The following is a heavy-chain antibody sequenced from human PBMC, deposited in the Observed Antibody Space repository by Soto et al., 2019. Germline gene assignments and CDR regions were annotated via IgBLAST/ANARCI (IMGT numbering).Heavy chain of an antibody. D-gene: IGHD2-15*01. CDR1: GFSFSNYA. J-gene: IGHJ4*02. CDR3: VRDYGVVAPSFDY. V-gene: IGHV3-23*01. Sequence: GVLRLSCAASGFSFSNYAMNWVRQAPGKGLEWVSGISGGGGGTYYADSVKGRFIISRDNSKNTLYLQLNSLRADDTAVYYCVRDYGVVAPSFDYWGQGTLVTVSS. CDR2: ISGGGGGT.